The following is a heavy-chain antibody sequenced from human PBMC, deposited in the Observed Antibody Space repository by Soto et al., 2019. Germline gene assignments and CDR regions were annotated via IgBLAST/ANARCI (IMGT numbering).Heavy chain of an antibody. D-gene: IGHD6-13*01. CDR1: GGTISGSSG. Sequence: SETLCLSYAVAGGTISGSSGRRWVRQPPGKGLEWTGEIYHSRSTNYNPSLKNRVTISEVKSKNQLSLKVSSVTAADTAVYYCARGRPAWDRNSWYVFDHWGQGSLVTVSS. J-gene: IGHJ4*02. CDR2: IYHSRST. V-gene: IGHV4-4*02. CDR3: ARGRPAWDRNSWYVFDH.